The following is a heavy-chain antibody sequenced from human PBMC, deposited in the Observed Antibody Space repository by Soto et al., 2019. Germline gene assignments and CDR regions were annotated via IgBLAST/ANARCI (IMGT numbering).Heavy chain of an antibody. CDR3: ARRVAGGYYYYYGMDV. CDR2: ISAYNGNT. J-gene: IGHJ6*02. D-gene: IGHD6-19*01. V-gene: IGHV1-18*01. CDR1: GYTFTSYG. Sequence: GASVKVSCKASGYTFTSYGISWVRQAPGQGLEGMGWISAYNGNTNYAQKLQGRVTMTTDTSTSTAYMELRRLRSDDTAVYYCARRVAGGYYYYYGMDVWGQGTTVNVSS.